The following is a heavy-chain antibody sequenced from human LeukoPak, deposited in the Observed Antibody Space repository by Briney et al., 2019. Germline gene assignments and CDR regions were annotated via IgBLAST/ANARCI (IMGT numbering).Heavy chain of an antibody. CDR3: AKGVVPAALLSADY. J-gene: IGHJ4*02. D-gene: IGHD2-2*01. CDR2: ISGSGGST. Sequence: GGSLRLSCAASGFTLSSYAMIWVRQAPGKGLEWVSTISGSGGSTYYADSVKGRFTTSRDNSKNTLYLQMNSLRAEDTAVYYCAKGVVPAALLSADYWGQGTLVTVSS. V-gene: IGHV3-23*01. CDR1: GFTLSSYA.